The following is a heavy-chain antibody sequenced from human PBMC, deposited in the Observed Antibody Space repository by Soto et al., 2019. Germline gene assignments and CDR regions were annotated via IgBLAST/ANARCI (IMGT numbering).Heavy chain of an antibody. CDR3: ARPGYCTATSCHGYDY. J-gene: IGHJ4*02. D-gene: IGHD2-2*01. CDR1: GYSFTTYW. V-gene: IGHV5-51*01. CDR2: IYPGDSDT. Sequence: GESLKISCKCSGYSFTTYWIGLVRQMPGKGLEWMGIIYPGDSDTRYSPSFQGQVTISADRSISTAYLQWSSLKASDTAMYFCARPGYCTATSCHGYDYWGQGTLVTVSS.